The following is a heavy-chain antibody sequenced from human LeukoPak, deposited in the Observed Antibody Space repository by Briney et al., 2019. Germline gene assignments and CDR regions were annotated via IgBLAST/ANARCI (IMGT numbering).Heavy chain of an antibody. CDR3: ARSFGYYDSSGYGLGHYFDY. CDR1: EYTFTSYY. J-gene: IGHJ4*02. D-gene: IGHD3-22*01. Sequence: GASVKVSCKASEYTFTSYYMHWVRQAPGQGLEWMGIINPSGGSRSYAQKFQGRVTMTRDTSTSTVYMELSSLRSEDTAVYYCARSFGYYDSSGYGLGHYFDYWGQGTLVTVSS. CDR2: INPSGGSR. V-gene: IGHV1-46*01.